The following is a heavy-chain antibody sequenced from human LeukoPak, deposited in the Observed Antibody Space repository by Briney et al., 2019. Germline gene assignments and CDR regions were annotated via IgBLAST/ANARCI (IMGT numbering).Heavy chain of an antibody. J-gene: IGHJ4*02. Sequence: GGSLRLSCAASGFTVSNNYMSWVRQAPGKRLEWVSVIYRVGSTYYADSVKGRFTISRDNSKNTLYLQMNSLRAEDTAMYYCARGGGYNFFDCWGQGVLVTVSS. D-gene: IGHD5-24*01. V-gene: IGHV3-66*01. CDR2: IYRVGST. CDR1: GFTVSNNY. CDR3: ARGGGYNFFDC.